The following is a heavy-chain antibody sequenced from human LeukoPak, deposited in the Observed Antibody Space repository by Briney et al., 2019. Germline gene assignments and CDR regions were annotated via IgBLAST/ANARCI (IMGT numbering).Heavy chain of an antibody. Sequence: PGGSLRLSCAASGFTFSDYYLSWIRQAPGKGLEWVSYISSGSTYTNYADSVKGRFTISRDNAKNSLFLQMNSLRAEDTAVYFCARLSSSSTNWFDAWGQGTLVTVSS. CDR3: ARLSSSSTNWFDA. J-gene: IGHJ5*02. CDR1: GFTFSDYY. D-gene: IGHD6-19*01. CDR2: ISSGSTYT. V-gene: IGHV3-11*06.